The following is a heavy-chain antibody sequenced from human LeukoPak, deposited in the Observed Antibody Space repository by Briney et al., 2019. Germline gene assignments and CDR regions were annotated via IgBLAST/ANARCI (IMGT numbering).Heavy chain of an antibody. CDR3: ARDRLLEDRDYSSYYYMDV. V-gene: IGHV3-21*01. CDR1: GFSFSSYS. CDR2: ISSSSSYI. Sequence: PGGSLRLSCAASGFSFSSYSMNWVRQAPGKGLEWVSSISSSSSYIYYVDSVKGRFTISRDNAKSSLYLQMNSLRAEDTAVYYCARDRLLEDRDYSSYYYMDVWGKGTTVTVSS. J-gene: IGHJ6*03. D-gene: IGHD1-1*01.